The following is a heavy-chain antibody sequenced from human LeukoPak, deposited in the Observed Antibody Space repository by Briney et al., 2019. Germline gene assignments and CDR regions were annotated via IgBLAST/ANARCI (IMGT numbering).Heavy chain of an antibody. V-gene: IGHV4-31*03. CDR3: ARDDGYCSNTNCSRAFDI. D-gene: IGHD2-2*03. CDR2: MYDREKT. J-gene: IGHJ3*02. Sequence: TASQTLSLTCTVSGGSISFGGYYWSWIRQLPGKGLEWIGYMYDREKTDYNPSLRSRVIISLDTSKNQFSLKLNSVTAADTAVYYCARDDGYCSNTNCSRAFDIWGQGTMVTVSS. CDR1: GGSISFGGYY.